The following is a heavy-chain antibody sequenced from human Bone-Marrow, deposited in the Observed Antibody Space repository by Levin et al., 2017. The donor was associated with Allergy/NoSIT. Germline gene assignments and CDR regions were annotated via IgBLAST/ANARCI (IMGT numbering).Heavy chain of an antibody. CDR1: GASISSYY. CDR2: FYHSGGP. CDR3: AKGYSSSWSSRGAFAV. V-gene: IGHV4-59*08. J-gene: IGHJ3*01. Sequence: PSETLSLTCTVSGASISSYYWNWIRQSPEQGLEWIGYFYHSGGPNYNPSLRGRVTISIDTSKNQVSLILNSVTAADSAVYYCAKGYSSSWSSRGAFAVWGQGTMVSVSS. D-gene: IGHD6-13*01.